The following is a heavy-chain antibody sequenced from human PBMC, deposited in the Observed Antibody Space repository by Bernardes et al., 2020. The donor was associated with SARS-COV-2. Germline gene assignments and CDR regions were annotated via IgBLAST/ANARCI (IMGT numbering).Heavy chain of an antibody. D-gene: IGHD3-9*01. CDR2: ISYEGSRK. CDR1: GFSFNNYG. V-gene: IGHV3-30*18. Sequence: GGSLRLSCAASGFSFNNYGMHWVRQAPGKGLEWVAFISYEGSRKYYLDSLKGRFTVSRDYSKDTLYLQMNSLGEDDTAVYYCVKRRAIFELWAGSLDYWGQGNMVTGS. J-gene: IGHJ4*03. CDR3: VKRRAIFELWAGSLDY.